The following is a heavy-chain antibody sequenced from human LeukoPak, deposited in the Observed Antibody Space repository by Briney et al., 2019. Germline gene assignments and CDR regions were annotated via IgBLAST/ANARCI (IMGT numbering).Heavy chain of an antibody. V-gene: IGHV4-38-2*02. CDR2: IYHSGST. J-gene: IGHJ4*02. D-gene: IGHD3-22*01. CDR3: ARDQDYYDSSGYYRPFDY. CDR1: GYSISGGYY. Sequence: SETLSLTCTVPGYSISGGYYWGWIRQPPGKGLEWIGSIYHSGSTYYNPSLKSRVTISVDTSKNQFSLKLSSVTAADTAVYYCARDQDYYDSSGYYRPFDYWGQGTLVTVSS.